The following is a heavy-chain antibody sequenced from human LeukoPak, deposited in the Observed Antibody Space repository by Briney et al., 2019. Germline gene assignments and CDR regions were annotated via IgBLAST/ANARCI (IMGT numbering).Heavy chain of an antibody. V-gene: IGHV1-46*01. CDR2: INPSGGST. Sequence: ASVKVSCKASGYTFISYYMHWVRQAPGQGLEWMGVINPSGGSTAYAQQFQGRVTMTRDTSTSTVYMELSSLRSEDTAAYYCARHSLIGTTPFDYWGQGTLVTVSS. J-gene: IGHJ4*02. CDR3: ARHSLIGTTPFDY. D-gene: IGHD1-20*01. CDR1: GYTFISYY.